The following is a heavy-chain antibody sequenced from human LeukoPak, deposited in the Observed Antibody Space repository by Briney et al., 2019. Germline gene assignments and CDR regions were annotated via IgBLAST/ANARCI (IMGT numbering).Heavy chain of an antibody. CDR2: INAYNGNT. J-gene: IGHJ4*02. D-gene: IGHD2-2*03. CDR1: GYTFTDYG. V-gene: IGHV1-18*01. Sequence: ASVKVSCKASGYTFTDYGISWVRQAHGQGLEWMGWINAYNGNTKFAQKVQGRVTMTTDTSTSTVYMELRSLRSDDTAVYYCARVGYCSSTSCTYYFDYWGQGTLVTVSS. CDR3: ARVGYCSSTSCTYYFDY.